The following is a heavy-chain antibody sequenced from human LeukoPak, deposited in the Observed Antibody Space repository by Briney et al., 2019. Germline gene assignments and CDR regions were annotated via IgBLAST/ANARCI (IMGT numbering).Heavy chain of an antibody. V-gene: IGHV3-49*04. Sequence: GGSLRLSCTASGFTFGDYAMGWVRQAPGKGLEWVGFIRSKAYGGTTEYAASVKGRFIISRDDSKSIAYLQMNSLKTEDTAVYYCTRGQLSSGWSHYYYYYYMDVWGKGTTVTVSS. CDR3: TRGQLSSGWSHYYYYYYMDV. CDR1: GFTFGDYA. D-gene: IGHD6-19*01. J-gene: IGHJ6*03. CDR2: IRSKAYGGTT.